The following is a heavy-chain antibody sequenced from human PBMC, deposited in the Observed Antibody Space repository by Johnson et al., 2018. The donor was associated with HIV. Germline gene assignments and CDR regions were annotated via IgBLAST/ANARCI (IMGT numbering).Heavy chain of an antibody. Sequence: QVQLVESGGGVVQPGRSLRLSCAASGFSFSNYGMHWVRQAPGKGLEWVSLISWDGGSTYYADSVKGRFTISSDNAKNTLYLQMNSLRAEDTAVYYCARQAAAGAFDIWGQGTMVTVSS. CDR3: ARQAAAGAFDI. V-gene: IGHV3-NL1*01. D-gene: IGHD6-13*01. CDR1: GFSFSNYG. CDR2: ISWDGGST. J-gene: IGHJ3*02.